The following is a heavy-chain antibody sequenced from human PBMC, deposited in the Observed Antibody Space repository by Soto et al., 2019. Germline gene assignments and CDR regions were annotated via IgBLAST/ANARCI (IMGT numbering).Heavy chain of an antibody. Sequence: EVQLVESGGGVVRPGGSLRLSCAASGFTFDNYGMSWVRQAPGKGLEWVGTVNWNGGSTAYADSVKGRFTISRDNAKNSLSLQMNSLRADDTALYHCARGGSSGLSPWFDPWGQGTLVTVSS. D-gene: IGHD6-19*01. J-gene: IGHJ5*02. CDR2: VNWNGGST. CDR1: GFTFDNYG. V-gene: IGHV3-20*01. CDR3: ARGGSSGLSPWFDP.